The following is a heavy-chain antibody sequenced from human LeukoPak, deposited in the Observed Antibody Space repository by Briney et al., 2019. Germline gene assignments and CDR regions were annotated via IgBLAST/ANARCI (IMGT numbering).Heavy chain of an antibody. CDR3: ARGAGYNYPYYFDY. J-gene: IGHJ4*02. CDR2: IYSGDNT. CDR1: RFTVSNNY. V-gene: IGHV3-53*01. Sequence: GGSLRLSCAASRFTVSNNYMSWVRQAPGKGLEWVSVIYSGDNTYYADSVRGRFIVSRDNSKNTLYLQMNSLRAEDTAVYYCARGAGYNYPYYFDYWGQGTLVTVSS. D-gene: IGHD5-24*01.